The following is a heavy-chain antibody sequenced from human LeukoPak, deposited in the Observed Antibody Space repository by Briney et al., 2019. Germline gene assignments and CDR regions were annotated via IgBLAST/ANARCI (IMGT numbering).Heavy chain of an antibody. D-gene: IGHD2-2*01. V-gene: IGHV4-38-2*02. J-gene: IGHJ3*02. CDR3: ASSSDAFDI. CDR2: IYRSGST. CDR1: GYSISSGYH. Sequence: SETLSLTCTVSGYSISSGYHWGWSRRPPGKGLEWIAGIYRSGSTYYNQSLKRRVTMSVDTSKNQFSLKLSSVTAADTAVYYCASSSDAFDIWGQGTMVTVSS.